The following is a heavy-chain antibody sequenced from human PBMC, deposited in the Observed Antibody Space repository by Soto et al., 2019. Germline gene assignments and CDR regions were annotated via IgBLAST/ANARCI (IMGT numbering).Heavy chain of an antibody. CDR3: ARVLDYIWGSYSFGHAFDI. J-gene: IGHJ3*02. D-gene: IGHD3-16*01. Sequence: VASVKVSCKASGYTFTSYGISWVRQAPGQGLEWMGWISAYNGNTNYAQKLQGRVTMTTDTSTSTAYMELRSLRSDDTAVYYCARVLDYIWGSYSFGHAFDIWGQGTMVTVSS. CDR2: ISAYNGNT. CDR1: GYTFTSYG. V-gene: IGHV1-18*01.